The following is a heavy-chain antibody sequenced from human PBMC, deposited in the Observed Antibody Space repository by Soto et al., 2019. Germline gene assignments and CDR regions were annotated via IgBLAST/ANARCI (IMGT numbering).Heavy chain of an antibody. CDR2: ISYDGNNK. Sequence: QVQVVESGGGVVQPGRSLRLSCAASGFTFSSKAMHWVRQAPGKGLEWVAIISYDGNNKHYADSVKGRFIISRDNSKNTLYLQMNSLRGEDTAVFYCAKGRDFYGYYGMDVWGQGTTVTVSS. CDR3: AKGRDFYGYYGMDV. CDR1: GFTFSSKA. V-gene: IGHV3-30-3*01. D-gene: IGHD3-10*01. J-gene: IGHJ6*02.